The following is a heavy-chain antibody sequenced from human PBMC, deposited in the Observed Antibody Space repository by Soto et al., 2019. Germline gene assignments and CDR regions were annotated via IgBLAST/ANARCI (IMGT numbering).Heavy chain of an antibody. V-gene: IGHV4-34*01. Sequence: QVQLHQWGAGLLKPSETLSLTCAVYGGSFSGYYWSWIRQPPGKGLEWIGEINHRGTTYYNPSLKSRVSISVDTSKFHFSLNLTSVTAADTAVYFCARGYYNGSRGKNDYWGQGSLVTVSS. J-gene: IGHJ4*02. D-gene: IGHD3-10*01. CDR1: GGSFSGYY. CDR2: INHRGTT. CDR3: ARGYYNGSRGKNDY.